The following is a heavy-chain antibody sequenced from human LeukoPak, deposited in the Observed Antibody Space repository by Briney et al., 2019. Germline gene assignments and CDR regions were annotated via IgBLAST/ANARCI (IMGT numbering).Heavy chain of an antibody. CDR2: INLNSGAT. CDR3: ARDWGPNSGNFHYDGFDI. J-gene: IGHJ3*02. CDR1: GFTFSNYY. V-gene: IGHV1-2*02. Sequence: ASVKVSCKASGFTFSNYYLHWVRQAPGQGLEWLGWINLNSGATNYAQKLQGRVTMTRDTSISTAYMEVSSLRSDDTAVFYCARDWGPNSGNFHYDGFDIWGQGTMVTVSS. D-gene: IGHD1-26*01.